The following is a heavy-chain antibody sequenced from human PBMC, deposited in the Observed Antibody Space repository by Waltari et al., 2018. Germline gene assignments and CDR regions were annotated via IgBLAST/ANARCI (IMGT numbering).Heavy chain of an antibody. V-gene: IGHV3-23*04. D-gene: IGHD3-16*01. J-gene: IGHJ3*02. CDR2: MSASGETT. CDR1: GFSFRSYA. Sequence: EVQLVESGGGLVQLGGSLRLSCEASGFSFRSYAMNWVSQARGQGLEWVSGMSASGETTHYADSVRGRFTISRDNSKNSLDLQMNDLRAEDTALYYCAKDPIGGVDIWGQGTRVNVSS. CDR3: AKDPIGGVDI.